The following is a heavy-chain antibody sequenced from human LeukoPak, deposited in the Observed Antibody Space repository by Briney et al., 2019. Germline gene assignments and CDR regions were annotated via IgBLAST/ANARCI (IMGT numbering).Heavy chain of an antibody. CDR1: GFTFSSYG. J-gene: IGHJ4*02. D-gene: IGHD6-19*01. V-gene: IGHV3-30*18. Sequence: PGGSLRLSCAASGFTFSSYGMHWVRQAPGKGLEWVAVISYDGSNKYYADSVKGRFTISRDNSKNTLYLQMNSLRAEDTAVYYCAKDPNNSGWYGAYFDYWGQGTLVTVSS. CDR3: AKDPNNSGWYGAYFDY. CDR2: ISYDGSNK.